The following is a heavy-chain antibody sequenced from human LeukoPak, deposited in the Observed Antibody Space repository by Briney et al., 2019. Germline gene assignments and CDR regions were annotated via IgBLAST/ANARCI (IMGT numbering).Heavy chain of an antibody. D-gene: IGHD3-3*01. CDR2: ISAYNGNT. CDR1: GYTFTSYG. CDR3: ARGATIFGVVPDLGTYYGMDV. Sequence: ASVKVSCKASGYTFTSYGISWVRQAPGQGLEWMGWISAYNGNTNYAQKLQGRVTMTTDTSTSTAYMELRSLRSDDTAVYYCARGATIFGVVPDLGTYYGMDVWGQGTTVTVSS. J-gene: IGHJ6*02. V-gene: IGHV1-18*01.